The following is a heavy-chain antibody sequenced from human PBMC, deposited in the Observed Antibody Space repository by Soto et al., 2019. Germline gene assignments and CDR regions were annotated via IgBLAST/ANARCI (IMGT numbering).Heavy chain of an antibody. CDR3: ARDVHYDILTGYYVKSWFDP. CDR2: ISSSSSYI. V-gene: IGHV3-21*01. CDR1: GFTFSSYS. D-gene: IGHD3-9*01. Sequence: GGSLRLSCAASGFTFSSYSMNWVRQAPGKGLEWVSSISSSSSYIYYADSVKGRFTISRDNAKNSLYLQMNSLRAEDTAVYYCARDVHYDILTGYYVKSWFDPWGQGTLVTVAS. J-gene: IGHJ5*02.